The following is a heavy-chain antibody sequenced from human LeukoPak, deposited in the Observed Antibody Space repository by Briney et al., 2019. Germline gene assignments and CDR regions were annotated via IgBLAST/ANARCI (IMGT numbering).Heavy chain of an antibody. D-gene: IGHD3-3*01. Sequence: GGSLGLSCAASGFTFSSYAMSWVRQAPGKGLEWVSAISGSGGSTYYADSVKGRFTISRDNSKNTLYLQMNSLRAEDTAVYYCAKITGHHYDFWSGDYYYYYGMDVWGQGTTVTVSS. V-gene: IGHV3-23*01. CDR2: ISGSGGST. CDR1: GFTFSSYA. CDR3: AKITGHHYDFWSGDYYYYYGMDV. J-gene: IGHJ6*02.